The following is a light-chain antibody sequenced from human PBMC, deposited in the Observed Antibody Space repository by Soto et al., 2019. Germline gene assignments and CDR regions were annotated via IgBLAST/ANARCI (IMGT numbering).Light chain of an antibody. Sequence: DIVMTQSPDSLAVSLGERATINCKSSQSVLFSINQKNYLAWYHQKPGKAPKLLIYDASSLESGVPSRFSGSGSGTDFTLTISSLQPEDFATYYCQQFNNYPPITFGQGTRLEI. CDR1: QSVLFSINQKNY. CDR3: QQFNNYPPIT. J-gene: IGKJ5*01. CDR2: DAS. V-gene: IGKV4-1*01.